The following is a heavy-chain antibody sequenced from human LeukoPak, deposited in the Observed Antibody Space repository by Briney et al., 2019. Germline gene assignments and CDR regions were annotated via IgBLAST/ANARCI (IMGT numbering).Heavy chain of an antibody. V-gene: IGHV3-30-3*01. J-gene: IGHJ6*02. CDR2: ISLDASNK. Sequence: PGGSLILSFAAPGFTFSTYATPWGRQAPGKGLGWGAAISLDASNKYSADSVKGRFTISRDNPKNTLYMQMNSLRVEDTAVYYWARFYRPNGMDVWGQGTTVTVSS. CDR1: GFTFSTYA. D-gene: IGHD1-14*01. CDR3: ARFYRPNGMDV.